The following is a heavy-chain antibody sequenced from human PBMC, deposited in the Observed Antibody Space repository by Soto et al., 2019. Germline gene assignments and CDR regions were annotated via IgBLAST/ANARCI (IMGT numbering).Heavy chain of an antibody. D-gene: IGHD4-17*01. CDR1: GYTFTGYG. V-gene: IGHV1-18*01. CDR3: ARDTRHDYGDRQIDY. Sequence: GASVKVSCKASGYTFTGYGISWVRQAPGQGLEWMGWISAYNGNTNYAQKLQGRVTMTTDTSTSTAYMELRSLRSDDTAVYYCARDTRHDYGDRQIDYWGQGTLVTVSS. CDR2: ISAYNGNT. J-gene: IGHJ4*02.